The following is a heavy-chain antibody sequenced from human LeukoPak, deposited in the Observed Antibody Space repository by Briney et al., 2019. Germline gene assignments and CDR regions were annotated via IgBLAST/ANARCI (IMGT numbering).Heavy chain of an antibody. V-gene: IGHV3-7*01. CDR2: IKQDGSEK. Sequence: GGSLRLSCSASKFTFTVYWMTWVRQAPGKGLEWVANIKQDGSEKYYVDSVKGRFTISRHNANNSLSLQMNSLRVEDTAVYYCARGRTMDVWGQGTTVTVSS. CDR1: KFTFTVYW. CDR3: ARGRTMDV. J-gene: IGHJ6*02.